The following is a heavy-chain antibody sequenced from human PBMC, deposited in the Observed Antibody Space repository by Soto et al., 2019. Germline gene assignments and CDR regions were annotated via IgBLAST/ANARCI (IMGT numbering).Heavy chain of an antibody. J-gene: IGHJ3*02. CDR2: INPSGGST. D-gene: IGHD5-18*01. CDR3: ARLVGRGYSYGYGAFDI. V-gene: IGHV1-46*01. Sequence: GASVKVSFKASGYTFTSYYMHWVRQAPGQGLEWMGIINPSGGSTSYAQKFQGRVTMTRDTSTSTVYMELSSLRSEDTAVYYCARLVGRGYSYGYGAFDIWGQGTMVTVSS. CDR1: GYTFTSYY.